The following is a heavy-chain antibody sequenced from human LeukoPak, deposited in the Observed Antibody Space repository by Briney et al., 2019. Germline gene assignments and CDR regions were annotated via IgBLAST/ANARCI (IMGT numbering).Heavy chain of an antibody. Sequence: PGGSLRLSCAASGFTFSSYGMHWVRQAPGRGLEWVAVISYDGSNKYYADSVKGRFTISRDNSKNTLYLQMNSLRAEDTAVYYCAKAYGGKANYFDYWGQGTLVTVSS. CDR3: AKAYGGKANYFDY. CDR2: ISYDGSNK. D-gene: IGHD4-23*01. V-gene: IGHV3-30*18. CDR1: GFTFSSYG. J-gene: IGHJ4*02.